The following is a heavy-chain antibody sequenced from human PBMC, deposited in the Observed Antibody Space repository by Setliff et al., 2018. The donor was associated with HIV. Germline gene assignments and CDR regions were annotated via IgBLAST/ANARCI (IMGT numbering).Heavy chain of an antibody. CDR3: VRAAAGLDI. V-gene: IGHV3-72*01. Sequence: GGSLRLSCTASGFSFGDYAMSWVRQAPGKGLEWVGRTRNKANGYITEYGASVQGRFTISRDNSKDSLSLQMNNLKAEDTAVYYCVRAAAGLDIWSQGIRVTVSS. J-gene: IGHJ4*02. CDR1: GFSFGDYA. CDR2: TRNKANGYIT.